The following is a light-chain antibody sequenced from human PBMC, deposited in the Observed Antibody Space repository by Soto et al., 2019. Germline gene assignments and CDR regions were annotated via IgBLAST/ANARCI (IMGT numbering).Light chain of an antibody. CDR1: SSDVASYNY. CDR3: SAHVGSGI. V-gene: IGLV2-8*01. J-gene: IGLJ2*01. Sequence: QSALTQHPSASGSPGQSVTISCSGTSSDVASYNYVSWYQQHPGKAPKLIIYEVSKRPSGVPDRFSGSKSGDTASLTVSGLQAEDEADYYCSAHVGSGIFGGGTQLTVL. CDR2: EVS.